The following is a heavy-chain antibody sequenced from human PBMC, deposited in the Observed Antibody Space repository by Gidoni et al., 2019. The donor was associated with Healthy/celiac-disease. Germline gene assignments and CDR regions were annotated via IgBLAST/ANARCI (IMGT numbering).Heavy chain of an antibody. J-gene: IGHJ6*03. V-gene: IGHV3-53*01. Sequence: EVQLVESGGGLIQPGGSLRLSCAASGFTVSSNYMSWVRQAPGKGLEWVSVIYSGGSTYYADSVKGRFTISRDNSKNTLYLQMNSLRAEDTAVYYCARTEGLSNDFLSGYYSYYYYYMDVWGKGTTVTVSS. CDR3: ARTEGLSNDFLSGYYSYYYYYMDV. CDR1: GFTVSSNY. CDR2: IYSGGST. D-gene: IGHD3-3*01.